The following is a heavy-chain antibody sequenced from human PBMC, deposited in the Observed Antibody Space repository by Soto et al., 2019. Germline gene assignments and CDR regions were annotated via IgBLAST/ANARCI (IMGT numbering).Heavy chain of an antibody. CDR3: AQDRNCNYPPHFDC. D-gene: IGHD1-7*01. V-gene: IGHV3-23*01. J-gene: IGHJ4*02. Sequence: LTLASAASGSRFHRYAIRWVLQASGKGLEWVSAISGSGGSTYCADSVKGRFAISGDNSKNTLYLHVNSLRAEDTAVYYCAQDRNCNYPPHFDCWGRGPLVIVSS. CDR2: ISGSGGST. CDR1: GSRFHRYA.